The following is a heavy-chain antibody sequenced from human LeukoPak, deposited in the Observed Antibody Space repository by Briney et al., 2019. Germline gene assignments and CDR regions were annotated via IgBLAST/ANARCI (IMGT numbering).Heavy chain of an antibody. D-gene: IGHD1-26*01. Sequence: SETLSLTCTVSGGSISSYYWSWIRQPPGKGLEWIGYIYYSGSTNYNPSLNSRVTLSVDTSKTQFSLKLSSVPAADTAVYYCATLGRPAKNWFDPWGQGTLVTVSS. CDR3: ATLGRPAKNWFDP. CDR1: GGSISSYY. V-gene: IGHV4-59*01. J-gene: IGHJ5*02. CDR2: IYYSGST.